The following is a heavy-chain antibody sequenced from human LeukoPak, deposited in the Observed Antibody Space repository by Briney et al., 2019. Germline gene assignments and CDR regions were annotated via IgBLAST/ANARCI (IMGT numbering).Heavy chain of an antibody. CDR1: GYTFTGYY. CDR3: ARNWNHYDSSGYHNWFDP. Sequence: GASVKVSCKASGYTFTGYYMNWVRQAPGQGLEWMGWINPNSGGTNYAQKFQGRVTMTRDTSINTAYMEMSRLRSDDTAVYYCARNWNHYDSSGYHNWFDPWGQGTLVTVSS. CDR2: INPNSGGT. D-gene: IGHD3-22*01. J-gene: IGHJ5*02. V-gene: IGHV1-2*02.